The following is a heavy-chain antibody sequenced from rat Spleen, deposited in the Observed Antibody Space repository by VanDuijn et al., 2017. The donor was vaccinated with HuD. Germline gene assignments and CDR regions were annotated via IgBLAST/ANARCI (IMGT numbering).Heavy chain of an antibody. V-gene: IGHV5-25*01. CDR1: GFTFSNYY. J-gene: IGHJ2*01. D-gene: IGHD1-12*02. CDR3: ARLPYYYDGSYYYYFDY. CDR2: ISVGGGNT. Sequence: EVQLVESGGGLVQPGRSMKLSCAASGFTFSNYYMAWVRQAPTKGLEWVASISVGGGNTYYRDSVKGRFTISRDNAKSTLYLQMDSLRSEDTATYYCARLPYYYDGSYYYYFDYWGKGVMVTVSS.